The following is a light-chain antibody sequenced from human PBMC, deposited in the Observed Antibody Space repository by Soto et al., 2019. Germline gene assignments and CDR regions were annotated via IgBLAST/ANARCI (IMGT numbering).Light chain of an antibody. CDR1: NSDIGGYNY. J-gene: IGLJ3*02. CDR3: SSYTSSSTWV. V-gene: IGLV2-14*01. CDR2: EVS. Sequence: QSALTQPASMSGSPGQSITISCTGTNSDIGGYNYVSWYQQHPGKAPKLMIYEVSNRPSGVSNRFSGSKSGNTASLTISGLQAEDEADYYCSSYTSSSTWVFGGGTKLTVL.